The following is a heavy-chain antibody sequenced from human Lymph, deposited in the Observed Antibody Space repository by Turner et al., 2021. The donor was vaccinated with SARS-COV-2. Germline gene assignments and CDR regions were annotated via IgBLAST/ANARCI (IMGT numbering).Heavy chain of an antibody. CDR1: GLPFSSYA. V-gene: IGHV3-30-3*01. D-gene: IGHD3-10*01. Sequence: QVQLVESGGGVVQPGRSLRLSCAASGLPFSSYAMYWVRQAPGKGLEWVAVISYDGSNKYYADSVKGRFTISRDNSKNTLYLQMNSLRAEDTAVYYCARGDYYGSGSFPGKTFDYWGQGTLVTVSS. CDR3: ARGDYYGSGSFPGKTFDY. CDR2: ISYDGSNK. J-gene: IGHJ4*02.